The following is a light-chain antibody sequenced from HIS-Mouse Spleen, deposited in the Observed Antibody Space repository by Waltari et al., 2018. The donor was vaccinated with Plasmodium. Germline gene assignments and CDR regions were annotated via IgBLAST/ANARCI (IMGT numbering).Light chain of an antibody. CDR2: QDS. Sequence: SYELTPPPSVSVYPGQTASITCSGDKLGDKYACWYQQKPGQSPVLVIYQDSKRPSGIPERFSGSNSGNTATLTISGTQAMDEADYYCQAWDSSTVVFGGGTKLTVL. V-gene: IGLV3-1*01. J-gene: IGLJ2*01. CDR1: KLGDKY. CDR3: QAWDSSTVV.